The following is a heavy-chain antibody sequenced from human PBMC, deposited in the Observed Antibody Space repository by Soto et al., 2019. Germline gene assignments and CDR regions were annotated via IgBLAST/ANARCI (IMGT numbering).Heavy chain of an antibody. V-gene: IGHV1-18*01. CDR1: GYSFTSYG. Sequence: GASVKVSCKASGYSFTSYGISWMRQAPGQGLEWMGWISAYDGNTNYAQKLQGRVTMTTDTSTSTAYMELRSLRSDDTAVYYCARGFSSSPGGHYFDHWGQGTLVTVSS. D-gene: IGHD6-13*01. CDR2: ISAYDGNT. CDR3: ARGFSSSPGGHYFDH. J-gene: IGHJ4*02.